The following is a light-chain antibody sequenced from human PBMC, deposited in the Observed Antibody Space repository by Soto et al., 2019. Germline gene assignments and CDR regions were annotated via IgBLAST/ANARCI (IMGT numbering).Light chain of an antibody. CDR1: SSDVGGYNY. CDR2: DVS. V-gene: IGLV2-11*01. J-gene: IGLJ2*01. CDR3: CSYAGSHTL. Sequence: QSALTQPRSVSGSPGQSVTISCTGTSSDVGGYNYVSWYQQHPGKAPKLMIYDVSKRPSGVPDRFSGSKSGNTASLTISGLPAEDEAYYYCCSYAGSHTLFGGGTKLTVL.